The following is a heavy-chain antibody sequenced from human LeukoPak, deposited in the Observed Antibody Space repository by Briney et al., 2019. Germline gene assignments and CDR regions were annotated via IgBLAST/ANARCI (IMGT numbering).Heavy chain of an antibody. J-gene: IGHJ4*02. V-gene: IGHV3-30-3*02. Sequence: GGSLRLSCAASGFTFSSYAMHWVRQAPGKGLEWVAVISYDGSNKYYADSVKGRFTISRDNSKNTLYLQMNSLRPEDTAVYYCAKCPILRGFDYYFDNWGQGTLVTVSS. CDR2: ISYDGSNK. CDR1: GFTFSSYA. CDR3: AKCPILRGFDYYFDN. D-gene: IGHD5-12*01.